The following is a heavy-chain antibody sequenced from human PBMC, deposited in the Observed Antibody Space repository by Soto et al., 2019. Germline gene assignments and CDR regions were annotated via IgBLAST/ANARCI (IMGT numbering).Heavy chain of an antibody. Sequence: QVPLVQSGAEVKKPGASVKVSCKASGYTFTSYGISWVRQAPGQGLEWMGWISAYNGNTNYAQKLQGRVTMTTDTSTSTAYMELRSLRSDDTAVYYCARVPLGYCSSTSCFWYFDLWGRGTLVTVSS. CDR2: ISAYNGNT. CDR3: ARVPLGYCSSTSCFWYFDL. V-gene: IGHV1-18*01. J-gene: IGHJ2*01. CDR1: GYTFTSYG. D-gene: IGHD2-2*01.